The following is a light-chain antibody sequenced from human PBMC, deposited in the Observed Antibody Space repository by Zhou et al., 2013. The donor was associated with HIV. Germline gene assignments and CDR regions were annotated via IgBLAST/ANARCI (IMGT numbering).Light chain of an antibody. CDR1: QSVLYNSNNKNY. J-gene: IGKJ4*01. CDR2: WAS. V-gene: IGKV4-1*01. Sequence: DIVMTQSPDSLAVSLGERATINCKSSQSVLYNSNNKNYLAWYQQKPGQPPKLLIYWASSRESGVPDRFRGSGSGTDFTLTISSLQAEDVAVYYCQQYFGTPLTFGGGTKVEIK. CDR3: QQYFGTPLT.